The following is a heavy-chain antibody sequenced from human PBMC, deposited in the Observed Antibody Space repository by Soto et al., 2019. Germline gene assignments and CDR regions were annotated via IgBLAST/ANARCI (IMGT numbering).Heavy chain of an antibody. CDR3: ASDRDPYYCYYGMDV. CDR2: INTGNGNT. J-gene: IGHJ6*02. V-gene: IGHV1-3*04. CDR1: GYTFTSYA. Sequence: ASVKVSCKASGYTFTSYAMHWVRQAPGQRLEWMGSINTGNGNTKYSQKFQGRVTITRDTSASTAYMELSSMRSEDTAVYYCASDRDPYYCYYGMDVWGQGTTVTVSS. D-gene: IGHD2-21*02.